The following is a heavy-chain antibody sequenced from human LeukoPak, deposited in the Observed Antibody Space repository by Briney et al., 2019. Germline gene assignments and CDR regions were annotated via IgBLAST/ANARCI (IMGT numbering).Heavy chain of an antibody. CDR3: ARGGDILTGYYNWFDP. CDR1: GYTFTSYG. Sequence: ASVKVSCKASGYTFTSYGISWVRQAPGQGLEWMGWISAYNGNTNYARKLQGRVTMTTDTSTSTAYMELRSLRSDDTAVYYCARGGDILTGYYNWFDPWGQGTLVTVSS. J-gene: IGHJ5*02. D-gene: IGHD3-9*01. V-gene: IGHV1-18*01. CDR2: ISAYNGNT.